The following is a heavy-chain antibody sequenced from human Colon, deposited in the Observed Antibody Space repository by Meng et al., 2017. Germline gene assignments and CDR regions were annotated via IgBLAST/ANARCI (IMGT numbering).Heavy chain of an antibody. CDR2: IYYSGST. CDR1: GVSTTSTTYY. V-gene: IGHV4-39*01. Sequence: QLQLQESGPGLVKPSETLSRTCTVSGVSTTSTTYYWDWIRQPPGKGLEWIGTIYYSGSTVYNPSLRSRVTITVDTSKNQFSLKLSSVTAPDTAVYYCARRVHDGSGHHYFDYWGQGTLVTVS. J-gene: IGHJ4*02. D-gene: IGHD3-22*01. CDR3: ARRVHDGSGHHYFDY.